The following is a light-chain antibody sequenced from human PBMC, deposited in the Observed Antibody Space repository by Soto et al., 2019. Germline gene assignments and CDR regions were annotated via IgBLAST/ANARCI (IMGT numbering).Light chain of an antibody. V-gene: IGLV2-11*01. CDR2: DVS. J-gene: IGLJ2*01. Sequence: QSALTQPRSVSGSPGQSVTISCTGTSSDVGGYNYVSWYQQHPGKAPKLMIYDVSKRPSGVPDRFSSSKSGNTASLTISGLQAEDEADYYCCSYAGSYLVVFGGGTKLTVL. CDR3: CSYAGSYLVV. CDR1: SSDVGGYNY.